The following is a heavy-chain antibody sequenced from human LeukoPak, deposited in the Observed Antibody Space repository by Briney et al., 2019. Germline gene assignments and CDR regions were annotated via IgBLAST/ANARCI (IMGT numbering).Heavy chain of an antibody. CDR2: IIPIFGIA. CDR3: AIFRIAAAGTGWFAR. J-gene: IGHJ5*02. V-gene: IGHV1-69*04. Sequence: GSSVTVSCKASGGTFITYAISWVRQAPGQGLEWMGRIIPIFGIANYAQKFQGRVTITAEKSTSTAYMELSSLRSEHTAVYYCAIFRIAAAGTGWFARWGQGTLVTVSS. CDR1: GGTFITYA. D-gene: IGHD6-13*01.